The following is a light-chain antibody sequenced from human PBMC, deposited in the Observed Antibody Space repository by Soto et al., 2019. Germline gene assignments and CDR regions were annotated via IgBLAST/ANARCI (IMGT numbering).Light chain of an antibody. CDR2: DVS. CDR1: SSDVGGYNY. J-gene: IGLJ1*01. Sequence: QSVLNQPASVSGSPGQSITIFCTGTSSDVGGYNYVSWYQQHPGKAPKLMIYDVSNRPSGVSYRFSGSKSGNTASLTISGLQAEDEADYYCSSSTSSSTLYVFVTGTKVTVL. CDR3: SSSTSSSTLYV. V-gene: IGLV2-14*03.